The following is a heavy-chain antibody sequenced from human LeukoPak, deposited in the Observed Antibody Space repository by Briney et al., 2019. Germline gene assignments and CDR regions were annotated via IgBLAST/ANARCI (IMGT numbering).Heavy chain of an antibody. D-gene: IGHD2-15*01. J-gene: IGHJ4*02. CDR2: INPNSGGT. CDR3: PSLVAVVADYYFDY. Sequence: ASVKVSCKASGYTFTGYYMHWVRKAPGQGLEGMGWINPNSGGTNYAQKFQGRVTMTRDTSISTAYMELSRLSSDDTAVHYCPSLVAVVADYYFDYWGQGTLVTVSS. CDR1: GYTFTGYY. V-gene: IGHV1-2*02.